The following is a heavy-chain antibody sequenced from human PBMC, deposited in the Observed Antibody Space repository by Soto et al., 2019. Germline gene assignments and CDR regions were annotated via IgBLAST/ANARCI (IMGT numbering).Heavy chain of an antibody. J-gene: IGHJ4*02. CDR1: GFSLSTSGLC. Sequence: GSGPTLVNPTQTLTLTCTFSGFSLSTSGLCVSWIRQPPGKALEWLALIDWDDDKYYSTSLKTRLTISKDTSKNQVVLTMTNMDPVDTATYYCARIPSRSSGSYYFDHWGQGTLVTVSS. CDR2: IDWDDDK. CDR3: ARIPSRSSGSYYFDH. D-gene: IGHD3-22*01. V-gene: IGHV2-70*01.